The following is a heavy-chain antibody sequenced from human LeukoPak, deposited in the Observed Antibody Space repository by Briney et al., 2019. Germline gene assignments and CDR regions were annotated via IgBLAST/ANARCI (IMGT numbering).Heavy chain of an antibody. J-gene: IGHJ4*02. CDR1: GFTFSSYH. V-gene: IGHV3-48*02. CDR2: ISSSSGTI. CDR3: ARGGSSCSDS. Sequence: GGSLILSCAASGFTFSSYHMNWVRQAPGKGLEWVSYISSSSGTIYYAASVKGRFTTSRDNAKNSLYPQMNNLRDEDTAVSYCARGGSSCSDSWGQGTLVTVSS. D-gene: IGHD6-13*01.